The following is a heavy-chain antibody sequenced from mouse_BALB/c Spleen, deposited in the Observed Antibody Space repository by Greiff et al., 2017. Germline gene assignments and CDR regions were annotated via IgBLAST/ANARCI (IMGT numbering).Heavy chain of an antibody. Sequence: VQLKESGGGLVKPGGSLKLSCAASGFTFSSYAMSWVRQTPEKRLEWVASISSGGSTYYPDSVKGRFTISRDNARNILYLQMSSLRSEDTAMYYCAREGYYGNSYYFDYWGQGTTLTVSS. CDR1: GFTFSSYA. CDR3: AREGYYGNSYYFDY. D-gene: IGHD2-1*01. CDR2: ISSGGST. J-gene: IGHJ2*01. V-gene: IGHV5-6-5*01.